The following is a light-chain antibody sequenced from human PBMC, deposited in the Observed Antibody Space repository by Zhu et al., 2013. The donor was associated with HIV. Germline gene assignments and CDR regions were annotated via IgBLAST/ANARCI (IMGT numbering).Light chain of an antibody. CDR2: GAS. J-gene: IGKJ4*01. CDR1: QSVSSN. CDR3: QQRSNWPRTLT. Sequence: EIVMTQSPATLSVSPGERATLSCRASQSVSSNLAWYQQKPGQAPRLLIYGASTRATGIPARFSGSGSGTDFTLTISSLEPEDFAVYYCQQRSNWPRTLTFGGGTKVEIK. V-gene: IGKV3-15*01.